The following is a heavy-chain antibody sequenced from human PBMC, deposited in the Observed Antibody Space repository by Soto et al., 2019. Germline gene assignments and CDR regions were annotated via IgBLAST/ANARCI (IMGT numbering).Heavy chain of an antibody. CDR2: INAGNGNT. CDR3: ARDARARVRGVINYDFDD. J-gene: IGHJ4*02. V-gene: IGHV1-3*01. CDR1: GYTFTSYA. D-gene: IGHD3-10*01. Sequence: ASVKVSCKASGYTFTSYAMHWVRQAPGQRLEWMGWINAGNGNTKYSQKFQGRVTITRDTSASTAYMELSSLRSEDTAVYYCARDARARVRGVINYDFDDRGQGTLVTVAT.